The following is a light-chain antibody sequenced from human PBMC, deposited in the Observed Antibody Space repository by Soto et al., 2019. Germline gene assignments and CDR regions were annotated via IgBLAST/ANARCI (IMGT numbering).Light chain of an antibody. CDR1: SSDVGGYNL. Sequence: QSVLTQPASVSGSPGQSITISCTGTSSDVGGYNLVSWYQQHPGKAPKLMIYEGSTRPSGVSNRFSGSKSGNTASLTISGLQAEDEADYYCCSYARSSTFWVFGGGTKLTVL. J-gene: IGLJ3*02. CDR3: CSYARSSTFWV. CDR2: EGS. V-gene: IGLV2-23*03.